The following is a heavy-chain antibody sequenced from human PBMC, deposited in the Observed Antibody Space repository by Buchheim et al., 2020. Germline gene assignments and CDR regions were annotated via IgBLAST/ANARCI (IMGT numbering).Heavy chain of an antibody. Sequence: QVQPQESGPGLVKPSGTLSLTCAVSGGSISGDNWWSWVRQTPEKGLEWIGEIYHHGSTNYNPSLESRVTISVDKSKNQFSLKVNSVTAADTAVYYCAKASSAGNYYYGMDVWGQGTT. CDR3: AKASSAGNYYYGMDV. V-gene: IGHV4-4*02. CDR2: IYHHGST. J-gene: IGHJ6*02. CDR1: GGSISGDNW. D-gene: IGHD6-13*01.